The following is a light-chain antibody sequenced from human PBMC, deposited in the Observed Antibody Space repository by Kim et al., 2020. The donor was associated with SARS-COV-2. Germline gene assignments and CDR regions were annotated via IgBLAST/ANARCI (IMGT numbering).Light chain of an antibody. J-gene: IGLJ1*01. CDR2: GKN. CDR3: NSRDSSGNHLFV. V-gene: IGLV3-19*01. Sequence: GQTGRITCQGDSLRSYYASWYQQKPGQAPVLVIYGKNNRPSGIPDRFSGSSSGNTASLTITGAQAEDEADYYCNSRDSSGNHLFVFGTGTKVTVL. CDR1: SLRSYY.